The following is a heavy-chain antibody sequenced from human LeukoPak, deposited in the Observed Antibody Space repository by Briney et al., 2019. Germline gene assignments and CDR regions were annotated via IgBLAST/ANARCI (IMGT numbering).Heavy chain of an antibody. CDR3: ARGPLLWFGELID. CDR2: INPNSGGT. J-gene: IGHJ4*02. V-gene: IGHV1-2*02. CDR1: GYTFTGYY. D-gene: IGHD3-10*01. Sequence: ASVKVSCKASGYTFTGYYMHWVRQAPGQGLEWMGWINPNSGGTNYAQKFQGRVTMTRDTSIRTAYMELSSLRSEDTAVYYCARGPLLWFGELIDWGQGTLVTVSS.